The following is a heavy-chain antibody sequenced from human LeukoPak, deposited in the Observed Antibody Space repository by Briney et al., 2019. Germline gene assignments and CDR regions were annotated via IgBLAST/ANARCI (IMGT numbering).Heavy chain of an antibody. CDR3: ARDGYSSGWGRAFDI. CDR2: IYYSGST. J-gene: IGHJ3*02. V-gene: IGHV4-59*01. CDR1: GGSISSYY. Sequence: SETLSLTCTVSGGSISSYYWSWIRQPPGQGLEWIGYIYYSGSTNYNPSLKSRVTISVDTSKNQFSLKLSSVTAADTAVYYCARDGYSSGWGRAFDIWGQGTMVTVSS. D-gene: IGHD6-19*01.